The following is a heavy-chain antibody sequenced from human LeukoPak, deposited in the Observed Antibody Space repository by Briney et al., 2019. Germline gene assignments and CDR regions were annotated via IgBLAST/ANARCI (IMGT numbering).Heavy chain of an antibody. CDR3: AGVSWQVASYLDF. CDR2: IYYSGST. V-gene: IGHV4-59*01. J-gene: IGHJ4*02. D-gene: IGHD2-15*01. CDR1: GGSFSGYY. Sequence: SETLSLTCTVSGGSFSGYYWSWIRQPPGKGLEWIGYIYYSGSTNYNPSLKSRVTISVDTSKNQFSLKLCSVTAAGTAVYYCAGVSWQVASYLDFWGQGTLVTVSS.